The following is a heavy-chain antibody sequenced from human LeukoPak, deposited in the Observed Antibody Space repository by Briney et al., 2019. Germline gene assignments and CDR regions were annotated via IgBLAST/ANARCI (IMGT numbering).Heavy chain of an antibody. CDR2: ISGSGGST. J-gene: IGHJ4*02. V-gene: IGHV3-23*01. CDR3: AKDLIVGATKVPYFDY. CDR1: GFTFSSYA. Sequence: GSLRLSCAASGFTFSSYAMSWVRQAPGKGLEWVSGISGSGGSTNYAASVKGRFTISRDSSKNTLYLQMNSLRAEDTALYYCAKDLIVGATKVPYFDYWGQRTLVTVSS. D-gene: IGHD1-26*01.